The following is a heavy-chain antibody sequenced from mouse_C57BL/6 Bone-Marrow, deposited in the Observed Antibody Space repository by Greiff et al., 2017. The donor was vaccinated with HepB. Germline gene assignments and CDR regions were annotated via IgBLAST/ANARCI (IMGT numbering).Heavy chain of an antibody. Sequence: QVQLQQSGAELVKPGASVKMSCKASGYTFTSYWITWVKQRPGQGLEWIGDIFPGSGSTNYNEKFKSKATLTVDTSSITAYMQLSSLTSEDSAVYYCARRGGYYFDYWGQGTTLTVSS. CDR1: GYTFTSYW. J-gene: IGHJ2*01. V-gene: IGHV1-55*01. CDR2: IFPGSGST. CDR3: ARRGGYYFDY.